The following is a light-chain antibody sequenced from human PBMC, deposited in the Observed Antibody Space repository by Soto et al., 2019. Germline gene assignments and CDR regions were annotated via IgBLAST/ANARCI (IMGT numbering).Light chain of an antibody. Sequence: QSVLTQPPSVSGAPGQRVTISCTGSRSKIGADYDVHWYQQVPGAAPNLLIYGNNNRPSGVPDRFSGSKSGTSASLAITGLQAEDEADYYCQSYDSSLSGFYVFGTGTKVTVL. J-gene: IGLJ1*01. CDR1: RSKIGADYD. CDR3: QSYDSSLSGFYV. V-gene: IGLV1-40*01. CDR2: GNN.